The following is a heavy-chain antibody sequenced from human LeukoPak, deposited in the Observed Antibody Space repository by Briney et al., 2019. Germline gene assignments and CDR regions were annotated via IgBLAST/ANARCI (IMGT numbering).Heavy chain of an antibody. Sequence: GGSLRLSCAASGFTFTSYSMNWVRQAPGKGLEWVSTISGGGGSTYYADSVKGRFTISRDNSKNTVYLQMNSLRAEDTAVYYCATSGGSAWFNFDYWGQGTLVTVSS. CDR3: ATSGGSAWFNFDY. V-gene: IGHV3-23*01. J-gene: IGHJ4*02. D-gene: IGHD6-19*01. CDR1: GFTFTSYS. CDR2: ISGGGGST.